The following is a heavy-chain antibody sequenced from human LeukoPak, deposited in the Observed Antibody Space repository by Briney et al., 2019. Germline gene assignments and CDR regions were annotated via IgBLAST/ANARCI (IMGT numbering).Heavy chain of an antibody. J-gene: IGHJ4*02. CDR2: IKQDGYEK. D-gene: IGHD1-26*01. CDR1: GFTFSDYW. V-gene: IGHV3-7*01. Sequence: PGVSLRLSCAASGFTFSDYWMSWVRQTPEKGLEWVANIKQDGYEKYYVDSVKGRFTISRDNAKTSLYLQMNSLRADDTAVYYCARDKIVGPTTLDYWGQGILVTVSS. CDR3: ARDKIVGPTTLDY.